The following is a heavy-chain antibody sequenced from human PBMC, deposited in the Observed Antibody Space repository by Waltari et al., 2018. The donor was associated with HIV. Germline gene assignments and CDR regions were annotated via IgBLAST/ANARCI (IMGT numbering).Heavy chain of an antibody. CDR1: EATLSNFD. D-gene: IGHD3-3*01. CDR2: MNPNSGNR. CDR3: TLSRLGAMFGDF. Sequence: VQLSQSGAAMKQPGASVTVPCQASEATLSNFDVNWVRHATGQGLEWMAWMNPNSGNRGYARKFEGRVTLTKNIGIRTVYLELSRLTSQDTGVYFCTLSRLGAMFGDFWGQGTQVTVSS. V-gene: IGHV1-8*01. J-gene: IGHJ4*02.